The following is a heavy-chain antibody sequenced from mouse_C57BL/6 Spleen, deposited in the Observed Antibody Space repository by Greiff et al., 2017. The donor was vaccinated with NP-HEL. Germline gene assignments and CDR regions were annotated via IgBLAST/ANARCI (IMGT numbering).Heavy chain of an antibody. CDR1: GYTFTDYY. D-gene: IGHD1-1*01. CDR2: IYPGSGNT. V-gene: IGHV1-76*01. J-gene: IGHJ3*01. CDR3: ARLVSSYGFAY. Sequence: VQLQQSGAELVRPGASVKLSCKASGYTFTDYYINWVKQRPGQGLEWIARIYPGSGNTYYNEKFKGKATLTAEKSSSTAYMQLSSLTSEDSAVYFCARLVSSYGFAYWGQGTLVTVSA.